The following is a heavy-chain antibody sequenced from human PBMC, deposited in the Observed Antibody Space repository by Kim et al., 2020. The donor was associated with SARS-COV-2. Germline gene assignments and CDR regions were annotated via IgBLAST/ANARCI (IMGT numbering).Heavy chain of an antibody. V-gene: IGHV3-74*01. D-gene: IGHD3-3*01. CDR1: GFPFTSHW. Sequence: GGSLRLSCAASGFPFTSHWFHWVRQVPGKGLVWVSRINTDGSHTSYADSVKGRFTISRDDARNTLYLQMNSLRVEDTAVYYCASGDSHTPGIDYWGQGSMVTVSS. CDR3: ASGDSHTPGIDY. CDR2: INTDGSHT. J-gene: IGHJ4*02.